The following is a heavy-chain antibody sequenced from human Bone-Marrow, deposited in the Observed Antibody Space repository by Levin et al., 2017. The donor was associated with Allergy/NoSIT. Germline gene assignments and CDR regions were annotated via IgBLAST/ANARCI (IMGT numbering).Heavy chain of an antibody. D-gene: IGHD4-17*01. CDR3: ARADYGDYSD. CDR1: GGSFSGYY. Sequence: SQTLSLPCAVYGGSFSGYYWSWIRQPPGKGLEWIGEINHSGSTNYNPSLKSRVTISVDTSKNQFSLKLSSVTAADTAVYYCARADYGDYSDWGQGTLVTVSS. J-gene: IGHJ4*02. V-gene: IGHV4-34*01. CDR2: INHSGST.